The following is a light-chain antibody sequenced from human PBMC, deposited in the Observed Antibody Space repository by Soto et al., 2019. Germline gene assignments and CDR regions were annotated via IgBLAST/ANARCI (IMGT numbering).Light chain of an antibody. V-gene: IGLV6-57*01. CDR1: IGSIASNY. CDR3: QSYDSDTVI. J-gene: IGLJ2*01. CDR2: EDD. Sequence: NFMLTQPHSVSESPGKTVTISCTRSIGSIASNYVQWYQQRPGSSPSIVIYEDDQRPSGVPDRFSGSIDSSSSSASLTISGLKTEDEADYYCQSYDSDTVIFGGGTKLTVL.